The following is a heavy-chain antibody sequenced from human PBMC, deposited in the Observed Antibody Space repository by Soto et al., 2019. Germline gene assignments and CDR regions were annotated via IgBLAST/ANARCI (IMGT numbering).Heavy chain of an antibody. J-gene: IGHJ3*02. D-gene: IGHD3-3*01. CDR3: AKGGRREGLVGIYDTFDI. V-gene: IGHV3-23*01. CDR1: GFTFSIYA. Sequence: EVQLLESGGGLVQPGGSLRLSCAASGFTFSIYAMNWVRQAPGKGLEWVSSISGSGGSTYHADSVKGRVTISRDNSKNTLYLQMNSLRAEDTAVYYCAKGGRREGLVGIYDTFDIWGQGTMVTVSS. CDR2: ISGSGGST.